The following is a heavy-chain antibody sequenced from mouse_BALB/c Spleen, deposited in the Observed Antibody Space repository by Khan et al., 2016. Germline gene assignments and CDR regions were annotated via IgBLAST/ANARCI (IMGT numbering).Heavy chain of an antibody. Sequence: VQLQESGAELMKPGASVKISCKATGYTFSSYWIEWVKQRPGHGLEWIGEILPGGGSTNYNEKFKGKATFTADTSSNTAYMQLSSLTSEDSAVYYCATGTAYWGQGTLVTVSA. CDR2: ILPGGGST. CDR3: ATGTAY. V-gene: IGHV1-9*01. D-gene: IGHD4-1*01. J-gene: IGHJ3*01. CDR1: GYTFSSYW.